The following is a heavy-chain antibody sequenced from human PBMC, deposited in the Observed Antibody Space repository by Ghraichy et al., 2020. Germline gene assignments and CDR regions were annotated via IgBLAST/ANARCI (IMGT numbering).Heavy chain of an antibody. CDR1: GFTFSGSS. J-gene: IGHJ4*02. CDR2: IRSKADNYAT. CDR3: TRQGPTVVDDLDY. Sequence: LTCAASGFTFSGSSVHWVRQASGEGLEWVGRIRSKADNYATVYAASVKGRFTISRDDSKNTAYLQMNSLKTEDTAVYYCTRQGPTVVDDLDYWGQGTLVTVSS. V-gene: IGHV3-73*01. D-gene: IGHD4-23*01.